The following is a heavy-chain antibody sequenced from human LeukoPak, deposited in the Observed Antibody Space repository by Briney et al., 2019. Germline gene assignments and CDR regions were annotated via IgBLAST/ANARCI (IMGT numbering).Heavy chain of an antibody. CDR1: GSTFSSYS. D-gene: IGHD5-18*01. CDR2: IHSGGST. J-gene: IGHJ4*02. V-gene: IGHV3-66*01. CDR3: ARGGIRGDY. Sequence: GGSLRLSCAASGSTFSSYSMNWVRQAPGKGLEWVSVIHSGGSTYYADSVKGRFTISRDNSKNTLYLQMNSLRAEDTAVYYCARGGIRGDYWGQGTLVTVSS.